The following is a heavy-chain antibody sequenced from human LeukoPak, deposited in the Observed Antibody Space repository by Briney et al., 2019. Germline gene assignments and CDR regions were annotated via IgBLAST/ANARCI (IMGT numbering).Heavy chain of an antibody. CDR1: GGTFSSYA. CDR3: ARESLPPYGENWFDP. D-gene: IGHD4-17*01. CDR2: IIPIFGTA. Sequence: GASVKVSCKASGGTFSSYAISWVRQAPGQGLEWMGGIIPIFGTANYAQKFQGRVTITADKSTSTAYMELSSLRSEDTAVYYCARESLPPYGENWFDPWGQGTLVTVSS. J-gene: IGHJ5*02. V-gene: IGHV1-69*06.